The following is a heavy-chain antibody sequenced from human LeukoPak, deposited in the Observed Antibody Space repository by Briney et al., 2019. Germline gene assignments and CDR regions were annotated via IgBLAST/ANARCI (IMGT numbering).Heavy chain of an antibody. V-gene: IGHV3-66*01. D-gene: IGHD5-18*01. Sequence: PGGSLRLSCAASGFTFSSNGMNWVRQAPGKGLEWVSVIYSGGSTYYADSVKGRFTISRDNSKNTLYLQMNSLRAEDTAVYYCAREYTAMVPMASDAFDIWGQGTMVTVSS. CDR3: AREYTAMVPMASDAFDI. CDR2: IYSGGST. CDR1: GFTFSSNG. J-gene: IGHJ3*02.